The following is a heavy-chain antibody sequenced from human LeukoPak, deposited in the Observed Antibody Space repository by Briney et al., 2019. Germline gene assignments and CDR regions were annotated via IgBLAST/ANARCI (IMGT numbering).Heavy chain of an antibody. D-gene: IGHD3-3*01. CDR3: ASGRDFPPYYYYYGMDV. V-gene: IGHV4-34*01. CDR1: GGSFSGYY. J-gene: IGHJ6*02. CDR2: INHSGST. Sequence: PSETLSLTCAVYGGSFSGYYWSWIRQPPGKGLEWIGEINHSGSTNYNPSLKSRVTISVDTSKNQFSLKLSSVTAADTAVYYCASGRDFPPYYYYYGMDVWGQGTTVTVSS.